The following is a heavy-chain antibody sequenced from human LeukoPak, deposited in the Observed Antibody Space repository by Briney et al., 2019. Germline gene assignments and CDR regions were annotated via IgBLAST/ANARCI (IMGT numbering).Heavy chain of an antibody. CDR1: GGSFSGYY. CDR2: INHSGST. Sequence: SETLSLTCAVYGGSFSGYYWSWIRQPPGKGLEWIGEINHSGSTNYNPSLKSRVTISVDTSKNQFSLKLSSVTAADTAVYYYASLLRYFDWLPNPDYWGQGTLVTVSS. J-gene: IGHJ4*02. D-gene: IGHD3-9*01. V-gene: IGHV4-34*01. CDR3: ASLLRYFDWLPNPDY.